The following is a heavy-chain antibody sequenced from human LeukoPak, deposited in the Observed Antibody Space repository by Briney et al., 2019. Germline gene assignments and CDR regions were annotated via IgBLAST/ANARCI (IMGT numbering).Heavy chain of an antibody. CDR1: GYIFTGYY. Sequence: SVKVSCKASGYIFTGYYMHWVRQAPGQGLEWMGRIIPILGIANYAQKFQGRVTITADKSTGTAYMELSSLRSEDTAVYYCARDLRVAAAGKVGYYYGMDVWGQGTTVTVSS. CDR3: ARDLRVAAAGKVGYYYGMDV. D-gene: IGHD6-13*01. CDR2: IIPILGIA. J-gene: IGHJ6*02. V-gene: IGHV1-69*04.